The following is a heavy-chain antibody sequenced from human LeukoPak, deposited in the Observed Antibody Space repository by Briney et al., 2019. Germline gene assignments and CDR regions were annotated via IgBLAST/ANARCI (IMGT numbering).Heavy chain of an antibody. J-gene: IGHJ4*02. V-gene: IGHV1-3*01. D-gene: IGHD6-13*01. Sequence: ASVKVSCKASGYTFTSYAMHWVRQAPGQRLEWMGWINAGNGSTKYSQKFQGRVTITRDTSASTAYMELSSLRSEDTAVYYCASGSSSWYGVDYWGQGTLVTVSS. CDR3: ASGSSSWYGVDY. CDR1: GYTFTSYA. CDR2: INAGNGST.